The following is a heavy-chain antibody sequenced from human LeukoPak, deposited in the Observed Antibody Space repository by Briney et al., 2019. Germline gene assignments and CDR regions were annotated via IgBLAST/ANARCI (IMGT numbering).Heavy chain of an antibody. D-gene: IGHD6-19*01. Sequence: PSETLSLTCTVSGGSISRSSYYWGWIRQPPGKGLEWIGNFYYSGSTSYNPSLKSRVTISVDTSMNQFSLKLRSVTAADTAVYFCARLDSSGRRDFWGQGTLVTVSS. J-gene: IGHJ4*02. CDR1: GGSISRSSYY. V-gene: IGHV4-39*01. CDR3: ARLDSSGRRDF. CDR2: FYYSGST.